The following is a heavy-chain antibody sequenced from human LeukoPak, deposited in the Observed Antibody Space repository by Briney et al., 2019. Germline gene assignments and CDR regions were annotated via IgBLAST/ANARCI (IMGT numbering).Heavy chain of an antibody. V-gene: IGHV4-34*09. D-gene: IGHD6-6*01. Sequence: SETLSLTCAVYGGSFSGYYWSWIRQPPGKGLEWIGYIYYSGSTYYNPSLKSRVTISVDTSKNQFSLKLSSVTAADTAVYYCARGWYSSSPHFDYWGQGTLVTVSS. CDR3: ARGWYSSSPHFDY. CDR2: IYYSGST. J-gene: IGHJ4*02. CDR1: GGSFSGYY.